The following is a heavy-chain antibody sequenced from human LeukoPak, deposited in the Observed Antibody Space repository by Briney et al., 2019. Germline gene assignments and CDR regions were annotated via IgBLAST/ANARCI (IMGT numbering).Heavy chain of an antibody. CDR3: ARASVLWFGETGFDY. D-gene: IGHD3-10*01. Sequence: ASVKVSCKASGYTFTSYGISWVRQAPGQWLEWMGWISAYNGNTNYAQKLQGRVTMTTDTSTSTAYMELRSLRSDDTAVYYCARASVLWFGETGFDYWGQGTLVTVSS. V-gene: IGHV1-18*01. CDR2: ISAYNGNT. J-gene: IGHJ4*02. CDR1: GYTFTSYG.